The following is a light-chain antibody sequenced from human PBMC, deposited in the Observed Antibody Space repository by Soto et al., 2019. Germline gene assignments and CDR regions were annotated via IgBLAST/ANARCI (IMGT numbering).Light chain of an antibody. CDR2: GVR. J-gene: IGLJ1*01. CDR3: SSFTTSRLYV. V-gene: IGLV2-14*01. Sequence: QSVLTQPTPVSGSPGQSIAIPCTGNGNDIGAYDYVSWYQQHPGKAPRLLIHGVRNRPPGISSRFSGFKSGLTASLTISGLQAEEEADYYCSSFTTSRLYVFGPGTKSPS. CDR1: GNDIGAYDY.